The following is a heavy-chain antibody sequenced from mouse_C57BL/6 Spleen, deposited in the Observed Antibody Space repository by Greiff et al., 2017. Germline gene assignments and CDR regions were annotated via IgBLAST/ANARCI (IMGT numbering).Heavy chain of an antibody. V-gene: IGHV1-26*01. Sequence: VQLQQSGPELVKPGASVKISCKASGYTFTDYYMNWVKQSHGKSLEWIGDINPNNGGTSYNQKFKGKATLTVDKSSSTAYMGLRSLTSEDSAVYYCARYYGSSDLYYFDYWGKGTTLTVSS. D-gene: IGHD1-1*01. CDR1: GYTFTDYY. J-gene: IGHJ2*01. CDR2: INPNNGGT. CDR3: ARYYGSSDLYYFDY.